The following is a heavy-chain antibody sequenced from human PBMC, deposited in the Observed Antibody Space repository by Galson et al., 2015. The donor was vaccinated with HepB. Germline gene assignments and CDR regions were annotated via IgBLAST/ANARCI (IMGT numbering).Heavy chain of an antibody. CDR1: GFTFSSYS. D-gene: IGHD4-17*01. CDR3: ARGLTGTTGTRGHDY. J-gene: IGHJ4*02. V-gene: IGHV3-48*04. Sequence: SLRLSCAASGFTFSSYSMNWVRQAPGKGLEWVSYISSSSSTIYYADSVKGRFTISRDNAKNSLYLQMNSLRAEDTAVYYCARGLTGTTGTRGHDYWGQGTLVTVSS. CDR2: ISSSSSTI.